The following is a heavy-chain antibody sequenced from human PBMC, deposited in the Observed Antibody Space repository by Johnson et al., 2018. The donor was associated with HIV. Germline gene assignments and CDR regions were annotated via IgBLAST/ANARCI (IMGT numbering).Heavy chain of an antibody. CDR1: GFTFSDYY. V-gene: IGHV3-11*01. J-gene: IGHJ3*02. CDR2: ISSSGSTI. CDR3: AKERRGVAAAGKRGSSAFDI. D-gene: IGHD6-13*01. Sequence: QVQLVESGGGLVKPGGSLRLSCAASGFTFSDYYMSWIRQAPGKGLEWVSYISSSGSTIYYADSVQGRFTISRDNAKNSLYLQMNSLRAEDTAVYYCAKERRGVAAAGKRGSSAFDIWGQGTMVTVST.